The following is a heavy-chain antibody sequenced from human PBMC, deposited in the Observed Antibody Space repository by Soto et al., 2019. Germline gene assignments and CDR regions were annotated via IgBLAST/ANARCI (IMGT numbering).Heavy chain of an antibody. CDR3: AAAPGIAVAGTDY. V-gene: IGHV1-2*04. D-gene: IGHD6-19*01. Sequence: QVQLVQSGAEVKKPGASVKVSCKASGYTFTGYYMHWVRQAPGQGIEWMGGINPNSGGTNYAQKFQGWVTMTRDTSISTAYMELSRLRSDDTAVYYCAAAPGIAVAGTDYWGQGTLVTVSS. CDR2: INPNSGGT. J-gene: IGHJ4*02. CDR1: GYTFTGYY.